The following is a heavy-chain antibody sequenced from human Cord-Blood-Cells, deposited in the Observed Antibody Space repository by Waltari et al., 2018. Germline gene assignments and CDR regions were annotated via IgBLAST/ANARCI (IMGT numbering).Heavy chain of an antibody. D-gene: IGHD3-10*01. CDR1: GGPFSSYA. Sequence: QVQLVQSGAEVKKPGSSVKVSCKAYGGPFSSYAIIWVRQAPGQGLEWMGGIIPIFGTANYAQKFQGRVTITADKSTSTAYMELSSLRSEDTAVYYCARTNYYGSGSYDYWGQGTLVTVSS. CDR2: IIPIFGTA. CDR3: ARTNYYGSGSYDY. V-gene: IGHV1-69*06. J-gene: IGHJ4*02.